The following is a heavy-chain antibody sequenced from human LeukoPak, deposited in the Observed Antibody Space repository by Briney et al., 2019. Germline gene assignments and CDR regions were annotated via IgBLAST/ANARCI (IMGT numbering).Heavy chain of an antibody. J-gene: IGHJ4*02. CDR2: IYYSGST. V-gene: IGHV4-59*08. CDR1: GGPSSSYY. D-gene: IGHD5-24*01. Sequence: SETLSLTCTVSGGPSSSYYWSWIRQPPGKGLEWIGYIYYSGSTNYNPSLKSRVTISVDTSKNQFSLKLSSVTAADTAVYYCARHSRDGPEDYWGQGTLVTVSS. CDR3: ARHSRDGPEDY.